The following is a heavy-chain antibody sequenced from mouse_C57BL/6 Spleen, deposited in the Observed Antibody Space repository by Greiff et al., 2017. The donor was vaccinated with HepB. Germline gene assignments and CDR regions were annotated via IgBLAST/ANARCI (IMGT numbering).Heavy chain of an antibody. V-gene: IGHV5-16*01. Sequence: EVMLVESEGGLVQPGSSMKLSCTASGFTFSDYYMAWVRQVPEKGLEWVANINYDGSSTYYLDSLKSRFIISRDNAKNILYLQMSSLKSEDTATYYCARENYYYAFDYWGQGTTLTVSS. CDR3: ARENYYYAFDY. D-gene: IGHD1-1*01. J-gene: IGHJ2*01. CDR1: GFTFSDYY. CDR2: INYDGSST.